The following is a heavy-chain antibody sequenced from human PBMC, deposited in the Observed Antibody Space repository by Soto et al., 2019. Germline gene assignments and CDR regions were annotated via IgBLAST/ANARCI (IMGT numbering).Heavy chain of an antibody. J-gene: IGHJ6*02. CDR1: GYTFTGYY. CDR3: ARVPPDYYYYGMDV. CDR2: INPNSGGT. V-gene: IGHV1-2*02. Sequence: GASVKVSCKASGYTFTGYYMHWVRQAPGQGLEWMGWINPNSGGTNYAQKFQGRVTMPRDTSISTAYMELSRLRSDDTAVYYCARVPPDYYYYGMDVWGQGTTVTVSS.